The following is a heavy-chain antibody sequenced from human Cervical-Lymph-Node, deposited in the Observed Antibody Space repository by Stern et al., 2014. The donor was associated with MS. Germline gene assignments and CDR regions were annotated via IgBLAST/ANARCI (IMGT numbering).Heavy chain of an antibody. CDR2: INGGPGTT. D-gene: IGHD4-11*01. Sequence: VQLVESEAEVKKPGASMTISCKTSGYNFIDHAIHWVRQAPGQRLEWMGWINGGPGTTKYSQKFQGRVSFTRDKAASAAYMDLSSLSPDDTAVYYCARQPDYSDFLDFWGQGTLVTVSS. J-gene: IGHJ4*02. CDR3: ARQPDYSDFLDF. V-gene: IGHV1-3*01. CDR1: GYNFIDHA.